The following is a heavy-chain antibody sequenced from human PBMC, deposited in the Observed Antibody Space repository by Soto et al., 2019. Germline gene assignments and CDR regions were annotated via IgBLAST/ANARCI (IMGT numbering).Heavy chain of an antibody. V-gene: IGHV3-48*02. CDR3: AREGGGYCSGGSCARDAFDI. Sequence: EVQLVESGGGLVQPGGSLRLSCAASGFTFSSYSMNWVRQAPGKGLEWVSYISSSSSTIYYADSVKGRFTISRDNAKNALYLQMNSRRDEETAVYYCAREGGGYCSGGSCARDAFDIWGQGTMVTVSS. CDR1: GFTFSSYS. D-gene: IGHD2-15*01. CDR2: ISSSSSTI. J-gene: IGHJ3*02.